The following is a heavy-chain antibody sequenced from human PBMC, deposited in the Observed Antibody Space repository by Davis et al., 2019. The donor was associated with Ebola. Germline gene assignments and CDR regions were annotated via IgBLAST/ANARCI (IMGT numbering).Heavy chain of an antibody. V-gene: IGHV1-69*02. CDR2: IIPILGIA. CDR1: GGTFSSYT. Sequence: AASVKVSCQASGGTFSSYTISWVRQAPGQGLEWMGRIIPILGIANYAQKFQGRVTITADKSTSTAYMELSSLRSEDTAVYYCASFTYYYDSSGYYYEAFDIWGQGTMVTVSS. D-gene: IGHD3-22*01. CDR3: ASFTYYYDSSGYYYEAFDI. J-gene: IGHJ3*02.